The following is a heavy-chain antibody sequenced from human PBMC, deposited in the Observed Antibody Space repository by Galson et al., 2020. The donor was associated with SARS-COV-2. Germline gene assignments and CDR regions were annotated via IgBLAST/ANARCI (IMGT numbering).Heavy chain of an antibody. CDR2: MNPNSGNT. CDR3: ARGRRRQQWLVLDYYYMDG. J-gene: IGHJ6*03. Sequence: ASVKVSCKASGYTFTSYDINWVRQATGQGLEWMGWMNPNSGNTGYAQKFQGRVTMTRNTSISTAYMELSSLRSEDTAVYYCARGRRRQQWLVLDYYYMDGWGKGTTVTVSS. D-gene: IGHD6-19*01. CDR1: GYTFTSYD. V-gene: IGHV1-8*01.